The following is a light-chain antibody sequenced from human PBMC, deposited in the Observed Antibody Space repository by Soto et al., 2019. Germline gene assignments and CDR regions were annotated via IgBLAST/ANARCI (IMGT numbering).Light chain of an antibody. J-gene: IGKJ2*01. CDR3: QQYNNWPRT. V-gene: IGKV3-15*01. CDR2: GAS. CDR1: QSVSSK. Sequence: EIVMTQSPATLSVSPGERATLSCRASQSVSSKLAWYQQKPGQAPRLLINGASTRATGIPARFSGSGSGTEFTLTISSRQSEDFAVYYCQQYNNWPRTFGQGTKLEIK.